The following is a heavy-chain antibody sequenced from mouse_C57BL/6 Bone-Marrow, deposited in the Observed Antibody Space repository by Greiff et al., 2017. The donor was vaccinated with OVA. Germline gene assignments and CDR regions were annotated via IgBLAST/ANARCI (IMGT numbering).Heavy chain of an antibody. D-gene: IGHD1-1*01. V-gene: IGHV14-4*01. CDR1: GFNIKDDY. J-gene: IGHJ4*01. CDR3: TTEDYYGSSYAMDY. CDR2: IDPENGDT. Sequence: VQLQQSGAELVRPGASVKLSCTASGFNIKDDYMHWVKQRPEQGLEWIGWIDPENGDTEYASKFQGKATITADTSSNTAYLQLSSLTSEDTAVYYCTTEDYYGSSYAMDYWGQGTSVTVSS.